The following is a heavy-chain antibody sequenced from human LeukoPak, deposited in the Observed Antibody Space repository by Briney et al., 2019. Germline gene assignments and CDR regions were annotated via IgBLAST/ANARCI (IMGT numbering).Heavy chain of an antibody. Sequence: PGGSLRLFCTASGFIFNRYWMTWVRQAPGKGLEWVANIKEDGSVKYYVDSVKGRFTISRDNAKNSLYLQMNSLRAEETAVYYCARDLGGPWNYWGQGTLVTVSS. CDR2: IKEDGSVK. CDR1: GFIFNRYW. CDR3: ARDLGGPWNY. J-gene: IGHJ4*02. V-gene: IGHV3-7*01. D-gene: IGHD3-3*01.